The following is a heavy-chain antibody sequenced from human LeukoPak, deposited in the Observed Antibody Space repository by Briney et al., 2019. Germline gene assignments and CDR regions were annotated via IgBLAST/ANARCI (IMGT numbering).Heavy chain of an antibody. J-gene: IGHJ6*03. V-gene: IGHV4-38-2*02. D-gene: IGHD3-22*01. CDR3: ARGSSLVLDKYYYDSSGYATGYMDV. Sequence: ASETLSLTCTVSGYSISSGYYWGWIRQPPGKGLEWIGRTNIVGATTSNPSLKSRVTISVDTSKNQFSLKLSSLTAADTAVYYCARGSSLVLDKYYYDSSGYATGYMDVWGKGTTVTVSS. CDR2: TNIVGAT. CDR1: GYSISSGYY.